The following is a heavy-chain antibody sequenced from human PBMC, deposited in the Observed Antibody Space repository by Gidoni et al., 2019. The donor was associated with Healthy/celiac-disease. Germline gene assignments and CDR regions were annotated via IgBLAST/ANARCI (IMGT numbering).Heavy chain of an antibody. J-gene: IGHJ4*02. CDR2: IWYDGSNK. Sequence: QVQLVEAGGGVAQPGRSLGLSCAASGFTSSSYGMHWVRQAPGKGLEWVAVIWYDGSNKYYADSVKGRFTISRDNSKNTLYLQMNSLRAEDTAVYYCARRYYDYVWGSYEDYWGQGTLVTVSS. V-gene: IGHV3-33*01. D-gene: IGHD3-16*01. CDR1: GFTSSSYG. CDR3: ARRYYDYVWGSYEDY.